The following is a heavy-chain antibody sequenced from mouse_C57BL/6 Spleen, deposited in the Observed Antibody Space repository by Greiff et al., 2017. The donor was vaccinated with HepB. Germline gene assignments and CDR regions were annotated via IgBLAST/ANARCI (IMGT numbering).Heavy chain of an antibody. D-gene: IGHD3-3*01. J-gene: IGHJ1*03. V-gene: IGHV2-5*01. CDR2: IWRGGST. CDR1: GFSLTSYG. Sequence: VQLQQSGPGLVQPSQSLSITCTVSGFSLTSYGVHWVRQSPGKGLEWLGVIWRGGSTDYNAAFMSRLSITKDNSKSQVFFKMNSLQADDTAIYYCAKQAGTGGYWYFDVWGTGTTVTVSS. CDR3: AKQAGTGGYWYFDV.